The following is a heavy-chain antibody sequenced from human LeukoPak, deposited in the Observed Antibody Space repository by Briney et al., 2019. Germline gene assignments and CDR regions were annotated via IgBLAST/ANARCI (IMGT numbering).Heavy chain of an antibody. V-gene: IGHV1-18*01. D-gene: IGHD3-3*01. CDR2: ISAYNGNT. J-gene: IGHJ4*02. CDR1: GYTFTSYG. Sequence: ASVKVSCQASGYTFTSYGISWVRQAPGQGLEWMGWISAYNGNTNYAQKLQGRVTMTTDTSTSTAYMELRSLRSDDTAVYYCARDLRFLEWLAGGSPFDYWGQGTLVTVSS. CDR3: ARDLRFLEWLAGGSPFDY.